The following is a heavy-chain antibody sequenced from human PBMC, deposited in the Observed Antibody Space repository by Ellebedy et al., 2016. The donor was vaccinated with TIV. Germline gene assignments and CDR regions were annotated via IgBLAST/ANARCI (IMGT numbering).Heavy chain of an antibody. D-gene: IGHD3-22*01. CDR2: MNPNSGNT. J-gene: IGHJ4*02. Sequence: AASVKVSCKASGYTCTSYDINWVRQATGQGLEWMGWMNPNSGNTGYAQKFQGRVTMNRNTSISTAYMELSSLRSEDTAVYYCARGPPFSYYYDSSGYSWGQGTLVTVSS. CDR3: ARGPPFSYYYDSSGYS. CDR1: GYTCTSYD. V-gene: IGHV1-8*01.